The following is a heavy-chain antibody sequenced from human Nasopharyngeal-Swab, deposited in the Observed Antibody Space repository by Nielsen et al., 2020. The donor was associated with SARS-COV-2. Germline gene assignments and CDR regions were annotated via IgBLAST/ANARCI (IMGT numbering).Heavy chain of an antibody. J-gene: IGHJ4*02. V-gene: IGHV3-21*01. D-gene: IGHD2-21*02. CDR2: ISSSSSYI. CDR3: ASVREHIVVVTAIYDY. CDR1: GFTFSSYS. Sequence: GGSLRLSCAASGFTFSSYSMNWVRQAPGKGLEWVSSISSSSSYIYYADSVKGRFTISRDNAKNSLYLQMNSLRAEDTAVYYCASVREHIVVVTAIYDYWGQGTPVTVSS.